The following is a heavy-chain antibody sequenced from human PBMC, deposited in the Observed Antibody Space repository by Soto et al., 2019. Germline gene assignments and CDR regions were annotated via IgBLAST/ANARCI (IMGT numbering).Heavy chain of an antibody. CDR2: IIPIFGTA. CDR1: GYTFTSYA. V-gene: IGHV1-69*13. J-gene: IGHJ4*02. Sequence: SVKVSCKASGYTFTSYAMHWVRQAPGQGLEWMGGIIPIFGTANYAQKFQGRVTITADESTSTAYMELSSLRSEDTAVYYCARAGGGYSYGLNDYWGQGTLVTVSS. CDR3: ARAGGGYSYGLNDY. D-gene: IGHD5-18*01.